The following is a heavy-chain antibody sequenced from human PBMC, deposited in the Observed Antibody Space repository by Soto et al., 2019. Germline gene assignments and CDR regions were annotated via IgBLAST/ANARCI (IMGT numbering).Heavy chain of an antibody. CDR3: VIGVGYYYYGMDV. J-gene: IGHJ6*02. CDR1: GGSISSGGYY. D-gene: IGHD3-3*01. Sequence: SSETLSLTCTVSGGSISSGGYYWSWIRQHPGKGLEWIGYIYYSGSTYYNPSLKSRVTISVDTSKNQFSLKLSSVTAADTAVYYCVIGVGYYYYGMDVWGQGTTVTVSS. CDR2: IYYSGST. V-gene: IGHV4-31*03.